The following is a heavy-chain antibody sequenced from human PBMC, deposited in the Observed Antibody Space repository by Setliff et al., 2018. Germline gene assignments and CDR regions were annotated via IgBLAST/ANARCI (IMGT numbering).Heavy chain of an antibody. Sequence: PGGSLRLSCAASGFTFYNYWMHWVRQAPGKGLVWVSRIKSDGTSISYVDSVKGRFTISRDNAKNSLYLQMNSPRAEDTAVYYCATYKRSSSFEYWGQGSLVTVSS. CDR3: ATYKRSSSFEY. CDR1: GFTFYNYW. D-gene: IGHD6-6*01. J-gene: IGHJ4*02. V-gene: IGHV3-74*01. CDR2: IKSDGTSI.